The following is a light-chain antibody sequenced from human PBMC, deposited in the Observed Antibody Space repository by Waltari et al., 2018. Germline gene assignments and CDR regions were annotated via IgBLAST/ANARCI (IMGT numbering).Light chain of an antibody. Sequence: DIQMTQSPSSLSASVGDRVTITCRASQSISSYLNWYQQKPGKAPKLLIYAASSLQSGVPSRFSGSGSGTEFTLTISSLQPDDFATYYCQQYNTYSRTFGGGTKVEIK. CDR3: QQYNTYSRT. J-gene: IGKJ4*01. CDR2: AAS. V-gene: IGKV1-39*01. CDR1: QSISSY.